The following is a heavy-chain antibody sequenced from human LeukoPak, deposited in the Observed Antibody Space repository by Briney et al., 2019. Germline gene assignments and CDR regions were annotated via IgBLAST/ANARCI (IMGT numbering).Heavy chain of an antibody. CDR2: INHSGST. V-gene: IGHV4-34*01. J-gene: IGHJ5*02. CDR1: GGSFSGYY. D-gene: IGHD5-24*01. CDR3: ARSRGGFDP. Sequence: SETLSLTCAVYGGSFSGYYRSWIRQPPGKGLEWIGEINHSGSTNYNPSLKSRVTISVDTSKNQFSLKLSSVTAADTAVYYCARSRGGFDPWGQGTLVTVSS.